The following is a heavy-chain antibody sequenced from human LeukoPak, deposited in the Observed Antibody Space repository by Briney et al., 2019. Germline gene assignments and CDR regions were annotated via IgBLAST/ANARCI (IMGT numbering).Heavy chain of an antibody. D-gene: IGHD2-2*01. CDR2: INHSGST. V-gene: IGHV4-34*01. Sequence: SETLSLTCAVYGGSFSGYYWSWIRQPPGKGLEWIGEINHSGSTNYNPSLKSRVTISVDTSKNQFSLKPSSVTAADTAVYYCARHGIVVVPAAKRSIDYWGQGTLVTVSS. J-gene: IGHJ4*02. CDR1: GGSFSGYY. CDR3: ARHGIVVVPAAKRSIDY.